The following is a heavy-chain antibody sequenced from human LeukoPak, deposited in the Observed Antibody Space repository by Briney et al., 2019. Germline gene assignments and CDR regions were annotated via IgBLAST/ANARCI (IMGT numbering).Heavy chain of an antibody. CDR3: ARVAYGDRLNLGYYYYYMDV. Sequence: GASVKVSCTASGYTFTGYYMHWVRQAPGQGLEWMGWINPNSGGTNYAQKFQGRVTMTRDTSISTAYMELSRLRSDDTAVYYCARVAYGDRLNLGYYYYYMDVWGKGTTVTVSS. D-gene: IGHD4-17*01. CDR1: GYTFTGYY. CDR2: INPNSGGT. J-gene: IGHJ6*03. V-gene: IGHV1-2*02.